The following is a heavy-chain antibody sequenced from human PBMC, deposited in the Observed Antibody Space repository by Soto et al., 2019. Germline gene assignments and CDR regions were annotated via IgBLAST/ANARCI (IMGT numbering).Heavy chain of an antibody. CDR3: ARGSYDFWSGLSRDYYYYGMDV. J-gene: IGHJ6*02. D-gene: IGHD3-3*01. V-gene: IGHV4-38-2*01. Sequence: SETLSLTCAVSGDSISRGYHWAWIRQPPGKGLEWVASIYHSGTTYYNPSLTSRVTISVDTSKNQFSLKLSSVTAADTAVYYCARGSYDFWSGLSRDYYYYGMDVWGQGTTVTVYS. CDR1: GDSISRGYH. CDR2: IYHSGTT.